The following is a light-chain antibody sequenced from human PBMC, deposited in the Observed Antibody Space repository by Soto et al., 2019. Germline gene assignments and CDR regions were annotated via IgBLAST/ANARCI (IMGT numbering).Light chain of an antibody. CDR1: QNVRSY. J-gene: IGKJ1*01. Sequence: DMQLTQSPSSLPASVGDRVTITCRASQNVRSYLNWYQQKPGKAPKLLIYESSTLESGVPSKFSGDGYGTHFTLTIRSLQPEDFAIYYCQQTFSIPRTFGHGTKVDIK. V-gene: IGKV1-39*01. CDR3: QQTFSIPRT. CDR2: ESS.